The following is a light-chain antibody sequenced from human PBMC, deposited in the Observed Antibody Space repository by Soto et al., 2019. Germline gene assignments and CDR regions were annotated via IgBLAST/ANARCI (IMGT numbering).Light chain of an antibody. CDR1: SSNIGSNY. Sequence: QSVLTRPPSASGTPGQRVTISCSGSSSNIGSNYVYWYQLLPGTAPKLLIYRDNQRPSGVPDRFSASKSGTSASLAISGLRSEDEGDYYCSTWGDSLSVLFGGGTKLTVL. CDR2: RDN. CDR3: STWGDSLSVL. V-gene: IGLV1-47*01. J-gene: IGLJ2*01.